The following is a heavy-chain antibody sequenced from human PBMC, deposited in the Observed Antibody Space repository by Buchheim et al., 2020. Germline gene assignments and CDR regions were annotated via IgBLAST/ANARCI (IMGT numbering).Heavy chain of an antibody. J-gene: IGHJ6*02. Sequence: QVQLVQSGAEVKKPGSSVKVSCKASGGTLKNYGIHWVRQAPGQGLEWMGGTIPILGTADYAQKFQGRVTISADGSTNTAYMDLTSLTSEDTAVYYCAREYSVDTGLDVWGQGTT. CDR1: GGTLKNYG. CDR2: TIPILGTA. V-gene: IGHV1-69*01. D-gene: IGHD5-18*01. CDR3: AREYSVDTGLDV.